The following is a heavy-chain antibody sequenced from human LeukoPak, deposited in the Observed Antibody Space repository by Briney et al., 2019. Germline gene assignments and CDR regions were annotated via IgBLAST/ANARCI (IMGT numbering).Heavy chain of an antibody. CDR1: GFTFSSNS. Sequence: GGSLRLSCAASGFTFSSNSMNWVRQAPGKGLEWVSSISDSSSYKYYADSVKGRFTISRDNSKNTLHLQMNSLRAEDTAVYYCARGEDYGDYFDYWGQGTLVTVSS. J-gene: IGHJ4*02. D-gene: IGHD4-17*01. V-gene: IGHV3-21*04. CDR3: ARGEDYGDYFDY. CDR2: ISDSSSYK.